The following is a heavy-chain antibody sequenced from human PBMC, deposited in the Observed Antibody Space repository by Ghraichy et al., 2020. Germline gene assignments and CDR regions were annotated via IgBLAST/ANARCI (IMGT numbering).Heavy chain of an antibody. D-gene: IGHD6-13*01. V-gene: IGHV3-23*01. CDR3: ATHGRTAAAPSGY. CDR2: ISGSGGST. CDR1: GFTFNSYA. J-gene: IGHJ4*02. Sequence: LSLTCAASGFTFNSYAMSWVRQAPGKGLEWVSAISGSGGSTYYADSVKGRFTISRDNSKNTLYLQMNSLRAEDTAVYYCATHGRTAAAPSGYWGQGTLVTVSS.